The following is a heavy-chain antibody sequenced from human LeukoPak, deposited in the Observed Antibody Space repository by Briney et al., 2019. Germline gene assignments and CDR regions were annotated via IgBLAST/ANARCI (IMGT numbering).Heavy chain of an antibody. J-gene: IGHJ4*02. Sequence: ASVKVSCKASVYTFTSYYMHWVRQAPGQGLEWMGIINPSGGSTSYAQKFQGRVTMTRDTSTSTVYMELSSLRSEDTAVYYCAAAVAGNLHFDYWGQGTLVTVSS. V-gene: IGHV1-46*01. CDR1: VYTFTSYY. CDR3: AAAVAGNLHFDY. D-gene: IGHD6-19*01. CDR2: INPSGGST.